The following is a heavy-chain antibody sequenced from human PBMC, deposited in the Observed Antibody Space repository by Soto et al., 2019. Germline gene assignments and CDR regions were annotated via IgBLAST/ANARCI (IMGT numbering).Heavy chain of an antibody. V-gene: IGHV4-4*02. D-gene: IGHD1-1*01. CDR3: ARFRAELNDDHDY. J-gene: IGHJ4*02. CDR2: IYHSGST. Sequence: QVQLQESGPGLVKPSGTLSLTCAVSGGSISSSNWWSWVRQPPGKGLEWIGEIYHSGSTKYNPSLTSRVTISVDKSKKQSSLKLSSVTAADTAVYYCARFRAELNDDHDYWGQGTLVTVSS. CDR1: GGSISSSNW.